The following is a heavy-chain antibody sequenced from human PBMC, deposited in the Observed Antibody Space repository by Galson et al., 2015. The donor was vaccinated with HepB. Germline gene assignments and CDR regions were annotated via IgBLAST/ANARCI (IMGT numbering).Heavy chain of an antibody. V-gene: IGHV1-69*10. CDR2: IIPILGIV. J-gene: IGHJ4*02. D-gene: IGHD6-13*01. Sequence: SVKVSCKASGGTFSNYAISWVRQAPGQGLEWMGGIIPILGIVNYAQKFQGTVSITADKSTSTAYMELSNLRSEDTAVYYCATTPTIAAGASLGSGPKFDYWGQGTLVTVSS. CDR1: GGTFSNYA. CDR3: ATTPTIAAGASLGSGPKFDY.